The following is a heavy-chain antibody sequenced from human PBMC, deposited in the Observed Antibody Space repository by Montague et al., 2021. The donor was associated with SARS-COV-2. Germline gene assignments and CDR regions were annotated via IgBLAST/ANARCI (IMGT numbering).Heavy chain of an antibody. CDR2: ISSSGGGSTK. D-gene: IGHD2-21*01. CDR1: GFIFSSYE. Sequence: SLRLSCAASGFIFSSYEMNWVRQAPGKGLEWISYISSSGGGSTKYYTXSVKGRFTISRDNAKNSLYLQMNSLRVEDTAIYYCARDRDWDDWCGMDVWGQGTTVTVSS. V-gene: IGHV3-48*03. J-gene: IGHJ6*02. CDR3: ARDRDWDDWCGMDV.